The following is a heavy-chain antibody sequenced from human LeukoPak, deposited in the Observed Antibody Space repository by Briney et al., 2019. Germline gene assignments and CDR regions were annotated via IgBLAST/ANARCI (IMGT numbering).Heavy chain of an antibody. D-gene: IGHD2-2*01. CDR1: GFSFNAYW. CDR3: ARDLDVVVPAALEYYYGMDV. V-gene: IGHV3-30-3*01. J-gene: IGHJ6*02. CDR2: ISYDGSNK. Sequence: GGSLRLSCAASGFSFNAYWMHWVRQAAGKGLEWVAVISYDGSNKYYADSVKGRFTISRDNSKNTLYLQMNSLRDEDTAVYYCARDLDVVVPAALEYYYGMDVWGQGTTVTVS.